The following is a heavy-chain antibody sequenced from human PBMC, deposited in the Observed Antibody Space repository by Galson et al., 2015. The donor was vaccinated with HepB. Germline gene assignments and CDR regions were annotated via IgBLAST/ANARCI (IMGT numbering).Heavy chain of an antibody. J-gene: IGHJ6*02. D-gene: IGHD3-10*01. V-gene: IGHV3-21*01. CDR2: ISSSSSYI. CDR1: GFTFSSYS. CDR3: ARVRDYYGSGARYGMDV. Sequence: SLRLSCAASGFTFSSYSMNWVRQAPGKGLEWVSSISSSSSYIYYADSVKGRFTISRDNAKNSLYLQMNSLRAEDTAVYYCARVRDYYGSGARYGMDVWGQGTTVTVSS.